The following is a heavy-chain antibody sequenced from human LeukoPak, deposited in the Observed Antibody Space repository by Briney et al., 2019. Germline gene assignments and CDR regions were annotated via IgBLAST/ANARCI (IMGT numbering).Heavy chain of an antibody. CDR1: GFTVGNNY. Sequence: PGGSLRLSCAASGFTVGNNYMNWFRQTPGKGLEWVSLIYSGGSTNYADSVKGRFTISRDNSKNTLYLQMSSLRVEDTAVYYCARDPPGIAASVSGGWGQGTLVTVSS. CDR2: IYSGGST. D-gene: IGHD6-13*01. J-gene: IGHJ1*01. V-gene: IGHV3-53*01. CDR3: ARDPPGIAASVSGG.